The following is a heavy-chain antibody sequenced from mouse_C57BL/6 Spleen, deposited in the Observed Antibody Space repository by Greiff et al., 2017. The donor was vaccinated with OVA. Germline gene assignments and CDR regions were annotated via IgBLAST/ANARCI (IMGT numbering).Heavy chain of an antibody. D-gene: IGHD3-2*02. J-gene: IGHJ4*01. Sequence: VQLVESGPELVKPGASVKISCKASGYAFSSSWMNWVKQRPGKGLEWIGRIYPGDGDTNYNGKFKGKATLTADKSSSTAYMQLSSLTSEDSAVYFCARKSAQARYAMDYWGQGTSVTVSA. V-gene: IGHV1-82*01. CDR1: GYAFSSSW. CDR3: ARKSAQARYAMDY. CDR2: IYPGDGDT.